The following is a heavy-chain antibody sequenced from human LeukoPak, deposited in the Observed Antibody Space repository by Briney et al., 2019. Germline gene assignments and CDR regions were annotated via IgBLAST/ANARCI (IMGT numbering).Heavy chain of an antibody. Sequence: GESLKISCKGSGYSFTSYWIGWVRHMPGKGLEWMGIIYPGDSDTRYSPSFQGQITISADKSISTAYLQWSSLKASDTAMYYCARAKYDFWSGYYNRIGFPDYWGQGTLVTVSS. V-gene: IGHV5-51*01. CDR1: GYSFTSYW. CDR3: ARAKYDFWSGYYNRIGFPDY. D-gene: IGHD3-3*01. J-gene: IGHJ4*02. CDR2: IYPGDSDT.